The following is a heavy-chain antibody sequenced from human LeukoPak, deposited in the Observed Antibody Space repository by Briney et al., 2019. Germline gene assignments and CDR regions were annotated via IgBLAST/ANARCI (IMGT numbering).Heavy chain of an antibody. CDR1: GGSFSGYY. J-gene: IGHJ4*02. CDR2: ITHSGST. CDR3: ARGTYNYDQYYFDD. D-gene: IGHD3-22*01. Sequence: PSETQSLTCAVYGGSFSGYYWSWIRQSPGKGLEWIGEITHSGSTNYSPSLRSRVAMSVDTSNNQFSLTLNSVSAADTAVYYCARGTYNYDQYYFDDWGQGSLVTVSP. V-gene: IGHV4-34*01.